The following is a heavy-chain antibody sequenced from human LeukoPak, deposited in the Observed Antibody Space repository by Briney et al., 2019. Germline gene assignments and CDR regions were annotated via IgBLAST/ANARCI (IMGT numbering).Heavy chain of an antibody. CDR2: IYTSGST. CDR3: ARENDYTFRFRNYYYGMDV. Sequence: SQTLSLTCTVSGGSISSGSYYWSWIRQPAGKGLEWIGRIYTSGSTNYNPSLKSRVTISVDTSKNQFSLKLSSVTASDTAVYYCARENDYTFRFRNYYYGMDVWGQGTTVTVSS. J-gene: IGHJ6*02. D-gene: IGHD4-11*01. V-gene: IGHV4-61*02. CDR1: GGSISSGSYY.